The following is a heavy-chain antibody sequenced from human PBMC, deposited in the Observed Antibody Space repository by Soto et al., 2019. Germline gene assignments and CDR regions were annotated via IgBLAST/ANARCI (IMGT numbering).Heavy chain of an antibody. V-gene: IGHV4-31*03. D-gene: IGHD3-10*01. CDR2: IYYSGVT. Sequence: QVQLQESGPGLVKPSQTLSLTCTVSGDSITSGGYYWTWIRQYPGKGLEYIGCIYYSGVTYYNPSRQGRVTISVDPSTNQFSLKFSSVTAADTAMYYCARDLRGRGSGRFDPWGQGTLVTVSS. J-gene: IGHJ5*02. CDR1: GDSITSGGYY. CDR3: ARDLRGRGSGRFDP.